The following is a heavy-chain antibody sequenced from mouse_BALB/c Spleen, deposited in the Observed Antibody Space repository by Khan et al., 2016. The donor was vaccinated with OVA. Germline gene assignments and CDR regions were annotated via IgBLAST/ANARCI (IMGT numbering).Heavy chain of an antibody. CDR2: IWSGGGT. CDR1: GFSLSRYN. D-gene: IGHD2-14*01. Sequence: QVQLQQSGPGLVAPSQSLSITCTVSGFSLSRYNIHWVRQPPGKGLEWLGMIWSGGGTAYNSTLKSRLSISKDNSNGQVFLKMNTLQTEDTAMYYCGRAYYRYDGYYAMDYWGQGTSGTVSS. J-gene: IGHJ4*01. CDR3: GRAYYRYDGYYAMDY. V-gene: IGHV2-6-4*01.